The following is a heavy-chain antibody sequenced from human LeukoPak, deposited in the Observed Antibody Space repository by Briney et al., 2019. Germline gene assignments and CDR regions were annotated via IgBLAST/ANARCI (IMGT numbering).Heavy chain of an antibody. Sequence: ASVKVSCKASGYTFTYYYMHWVRQAPGQGLEWMGIINPSGGSTSYAQKFQGRVTMTRDTSTSTVYMELSSLRSEDTAVYYCARFDFWSGYYYGMDVWGQGTTVTVSS. V-gene: IGHV1-46*01. J-gene: IGHJ6*02. CDR1: GYTFTYYY. CDR3: ARFDFWSGYYYGMDV. D-gene: IGHD3-3*01. CDR2: INPSGGST.